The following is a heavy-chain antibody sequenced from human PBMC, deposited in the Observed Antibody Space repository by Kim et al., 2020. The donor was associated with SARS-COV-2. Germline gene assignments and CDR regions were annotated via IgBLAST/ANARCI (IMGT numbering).Heavy chain of an antibody. CDR2: INPSAGGT. V-gene: IGHV1-46*01. J-gene: IGHJ6*02. D-gene: IGHD1-1*01. CDR3: ARVLGNEEDV. CDR1: GYTFTSYY. Sequence: ASVKVSCKASGYTFTSYYIHWVRQAPGQGLEWMGIINPSAGGTSYAQKFQGRVTMTRDRSTSTVYMELSSLRSEDTAVYYCARVLGNEEDVWGQGTTVTVSS.